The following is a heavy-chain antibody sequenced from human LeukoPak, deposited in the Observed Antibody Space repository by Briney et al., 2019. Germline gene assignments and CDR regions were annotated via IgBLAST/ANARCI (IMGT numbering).Heavy chain of an antibody. CDR2: IYYSGST. J-gene: IGHJ5*02. CDR3: ARHYVDRGYTRLGFDP. D-gene: IGHD5-18*01. CDR1: GGSISSYY. V-gene: IGHV4-59*08. Sequence: SETLSLTCTVSGGSISSYYWSWIRQPPGKGLEWIGYIYYSGSTNYNPSLKGRVTISVDTSKNQFSLKLSSVTAADTAVYYCARHYVDRGYTRLGFDPWGQGTLVTVSS.